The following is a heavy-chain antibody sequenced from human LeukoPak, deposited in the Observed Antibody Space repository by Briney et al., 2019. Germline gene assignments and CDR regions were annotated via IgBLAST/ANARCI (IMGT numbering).Heavy chain of an antibody. Sequence: PGGSLRFSCAASGFTFSSSPMSWVRQAPGKGLDWVSSISADGPTYYADSVKGRFTISRDNSKNTLYLQMNSLRGEDTAVYYCAKVSQWGNSRWYEGDWGQGTLVTVSS. V-gene: IGHV3-23*01. CDR1: GFTFSSSP. CDR2: ISADGPT. D-gene: IGHD6-13*01. CDR3: AKVSQWGNSRWYEGD. J-gene: IGHJ4*02.